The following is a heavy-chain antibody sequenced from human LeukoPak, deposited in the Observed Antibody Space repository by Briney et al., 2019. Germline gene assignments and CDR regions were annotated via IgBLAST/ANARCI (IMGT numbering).Heavy chain of an antibody. CDR1: GFTFKNHG. CDR2: IWYDGRNE. J-gene: IGHJ4*02. V-gene: IGHV3-33*01. CDR3: ARDRSVDYFDY. Sequence: GGSLRLSCAASGFTFKNHGMHWVRQAPGKGLEWVAHIWYDGRNEYYSDSVKGRLTISRDNSKDTLYLQMDSLRVEDTAVYYCARDRSVDYFDYWGQGTVVTVSS.